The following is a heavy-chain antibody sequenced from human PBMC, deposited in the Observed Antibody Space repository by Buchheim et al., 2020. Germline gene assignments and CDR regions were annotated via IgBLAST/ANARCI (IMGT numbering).Heavy chain of an antibody. J-gene: IGHJ6*02. CDR2: IYYSGST. V-gene: IGHV4-59*01. CDR3: AGDREYCSSTSCYYYGMDV. CDR1: GGSISSYY. D-gene: IGHD2-2*01. Sequence: QVQLQESGPGLVKPSETLSLTCTVSGGSISSYYWSWIRQPPGQGLEWIGYIYYSGSTNYNPSLKSRVTISVDTSTNQFSLKLSSVTAADTAVYYCAGDREYCSSTSCYYYGMDVWGQGTT.